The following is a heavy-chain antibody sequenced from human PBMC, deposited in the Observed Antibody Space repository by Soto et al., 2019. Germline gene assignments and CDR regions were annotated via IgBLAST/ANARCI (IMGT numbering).Heavy chain of an antibody. CDR1: GYTFTEYF. Sequence: QVQLVQAGAEVKMPGASVRVSCEASGYTFTEYFLHWVRQAPGQGLEWMGGSSAESGVTNIAPNSEGRVPMTADTAITTAYMHPIALSYAATAVYYCARAPLIISPITNLGEASPGVVEHWGQGTLVSVSS. J-gene: IGHJ5*02. D-gene: IGHD3-3*01. CDR3: ARAPLIISPITNLGEASPGVVEH. CDR2: SSAESGVT. V-gene: IGHV1-2*02.